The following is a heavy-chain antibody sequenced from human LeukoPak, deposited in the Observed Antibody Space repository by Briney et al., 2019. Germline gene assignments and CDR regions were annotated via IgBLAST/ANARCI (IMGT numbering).Heavy chain of an antibody. V-gene: IGHV3-30*02. J-gene: IGHJ5*02. CDR2: IRYDGSNK. Sequence: GGSLRLSCAASGFTFSSYGMHWVRQAPGKGLEWVAFIRYDGSNKYYADSVKGRFTISRDNSKNTLYLQMNSLRAEDTAVYYCAKARVPEVGTATTRIFWFDPRGQGTLVTVSS. D-gene: IGHD4-17*01. CDR1: GFTFSSYG. CDR3: AKARVPEVGTATTRIFWFDP.